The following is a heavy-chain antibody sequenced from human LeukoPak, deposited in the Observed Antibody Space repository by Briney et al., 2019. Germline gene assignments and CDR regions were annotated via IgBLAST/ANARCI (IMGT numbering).Heavy chain of an antibody. D-gene: IGHD6-13*01. CDR1: GYTFTSYD. J-gene: IGHJ4*02. CDR3: ARGAAAAVDY. Sequence: ASVKVSCKASGYTFTSYDINWVRQATGQGLEWMGRIIPILGIANYAQKFQGRVTITADKSTSTAYMELSSLRSEDTAVYYCARGAAAAVDYWGQGTLVTVSS. CDR2: IIPILGIA. V-gene: IGHV1-69*04.